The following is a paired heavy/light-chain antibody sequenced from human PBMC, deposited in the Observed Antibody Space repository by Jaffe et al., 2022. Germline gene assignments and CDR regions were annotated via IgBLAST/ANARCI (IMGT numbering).Heavy chain of an antibody. D-gene: IGHD1-1*01. CDR2: INPSGGST. Sequence: QVQLVQSGAEVKKPGASVKVSCKASGYTFTSYYMHWVRQAPGQGLEWMGIINPSGGSTSYAQKFQGRVTMTRDTSTSTVYMELSSLRSEDTAVYYCARGNNWNEYGGRDDAFDIWGQGTMVTVSS. CDR3: ARGNNWNEYGGRDDAFDI. J-gene: IGHJ3*02. CDR1: GYTFTSYY. V-gene: IGHV1-46*03.
Light chain of an antibody. CDR2: DDS. CDR3: QVWDSSSDPPYV. Sequence: SYVLTQPPSVSVAPGQTARITCGGNNIGSKSVHWYQQKPGQAPVLVVYDDSDRPSGIPERFSGSNSGNTATLTISRVEAGDEADYYCQVWDSSSDPPYVFGTGTKVTVL. J-gene: IGLJ1*01. CDR1: NIGSKS. V-gene: IGLV3-21*02.